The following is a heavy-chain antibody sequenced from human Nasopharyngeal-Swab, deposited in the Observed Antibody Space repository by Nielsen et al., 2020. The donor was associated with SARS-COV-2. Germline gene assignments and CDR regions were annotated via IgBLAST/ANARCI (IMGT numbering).Heavy chain of an antibody. CDR2: IYSCGST. J-gene: IGHJ4*02. D-gene: IGHD2-21*02. V-gene: IGHV3-66*03. CDR3: ARGHNTYCGGDCYFLAPDY. Sequence: GGSLRLSCAASGFTVSSNYMSWVRQAPGKGLEWVSVIYSCGSTYYADSVKGRFTISRDNSKNTLYLQMNSLRAEDTAVYYCARGHNTYCGGDCYFLAPDYWGQGTLVTVSS. CDR1: GFTVSSNY.